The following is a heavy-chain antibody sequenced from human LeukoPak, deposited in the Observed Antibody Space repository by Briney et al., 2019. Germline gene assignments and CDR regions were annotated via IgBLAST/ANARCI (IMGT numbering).Heavy chain of an antibody. D-gene: IGHD3-10*01. CDR1: GGSVSSGSYY. CDR2: IYYSGST. J-gene: IGHJ5*02. Sequence: SETLSLTCTVSGGSVSSGSYYWGWIRQPPGKGLEWTGYIYYSGSTNYNPSLKSRVTISVDTSKNQFSLMLSSVTAADTAVYYCAREPGGGSGMFDPWGQGTLVTVSS. CDR3: AREPGGGSGMFDP. V-gene: IGHV4-61*01.